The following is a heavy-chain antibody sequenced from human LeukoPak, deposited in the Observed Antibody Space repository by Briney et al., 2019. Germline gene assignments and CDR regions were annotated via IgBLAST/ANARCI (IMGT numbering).Heavy chain of an antibody. CDR2: IYTSGSS. D-gene: IGHD1-26*01. CDR1: GFTFDDYG. Sequence: GSLRLSCAASGFTFDDYGMSWIRQPAGKGLEWIGRIYTSGSSNYNPSLKSRITMSVDTSKSEFSLKVTSVTAADTAVYYCARGGSYFYDYYMDVWGKGATVTVSS. V-gene: IGHV4-4*07. J-gene: IGHJ6*03. CDR3: ARGGSYFYDYYMDV.